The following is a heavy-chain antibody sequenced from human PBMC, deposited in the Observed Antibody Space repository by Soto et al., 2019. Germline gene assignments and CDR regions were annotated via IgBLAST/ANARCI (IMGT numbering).Heavy chain of an antibody. Sequence: QVQLVQSGAEVKKPGSSVKVSCKASGGTFSSYAISWVRQAPGQGLEWMGGIIPIFGTANYAQKFQGRVTITADESTIPDYMALSRLSSEDTAVYYCARKLTGDLGYYFDYWGQGTLVTVSS. J-gene: IGHJ4*02. CDR3: ARKLTGDLGYYFDY. CDR1: GGTFSSYA. V-gene: IGHV1-69*01. D-gene: IGHD7-27*01. CDR2: IIPIFGTA.